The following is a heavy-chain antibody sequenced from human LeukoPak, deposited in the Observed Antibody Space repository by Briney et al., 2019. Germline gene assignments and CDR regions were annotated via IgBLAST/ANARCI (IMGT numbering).Heavy chain of an antibody. V-gene: IGHV3-30*04. CDR2: ISYDGSNK. D-gene: IGHD3-9*01. CDR1: GFTFSSYA. Sequence: GGSLRLSCAASGFTFSSYAMHWVRQAPGKGLEWVAVISYDGSNKYYADSVKGRFTISRDNSKNTLYLQMNSLRAEDTAVYYCARDGGYFDWLSAADYWGQGTLVTVSS. CDR3: ARDGGYFDWLSAADY. J-gene: IGHJ4*02.